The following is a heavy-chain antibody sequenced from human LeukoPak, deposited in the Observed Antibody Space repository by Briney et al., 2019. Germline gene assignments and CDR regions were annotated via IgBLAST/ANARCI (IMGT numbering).Heavy chain of an antibody. CDR1: GYTLTELS. CDR3: ATDGAARELLVEYFQH. CDR2: FDPEDGET. D-gene: IGHD1-26*01. V-gene: IGHV1-24*01. Sequence: ASVKVSCKVSGYTLTELSMHWVRQAPGKGLEWMGGFDPEDGETIYAQKFQGRVTMTEDTSTDTAYMELSSLRSEDTAVYYCATDGAARELLVEYFQHWGQGTLVTVSS. J-gene: IGHJ1*01.